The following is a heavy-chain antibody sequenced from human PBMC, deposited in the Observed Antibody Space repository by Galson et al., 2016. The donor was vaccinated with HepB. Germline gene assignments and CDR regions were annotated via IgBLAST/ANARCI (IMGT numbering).Heavy chain of an antibody. CDR1: GGSISSGTYY. J-gene: IGHJ4*02. Sequence: SETLSLTCTVSGGSISSGTYYWDWIRQPPGQRLEWIGSIFYSGSTYFNPSLKSRVALSVDTSRNQFSLRLRSVTAADTAVYYCARRVKYNDGRYYFDYWGQGTLVTVSS. D-gene: IGHD3-3*01. V-gene: IGHV4-39*01. CDR2: IFYSGST. CDR3: ARRVKYNDGRYYFDY.